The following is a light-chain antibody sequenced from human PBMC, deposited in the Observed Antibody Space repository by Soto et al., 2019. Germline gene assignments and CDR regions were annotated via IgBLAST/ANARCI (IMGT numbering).Light chain of an antibody. CDR3: QQLNSYLLT. J-gene: IGKJ4*01. Sequence: DIQLTQSPSFLSASVGDRVTITCRASQGISSYLAWYQQKPGKAPKLLIYAASTLQSGVPSRFSGSGSGTEFTLTISSLQPEDFATYYCQQLNSYLLTFGGGTKGDIK. CDR1: QGISSY. CDR2: AAS. V-gene: IGKV1-9*01.